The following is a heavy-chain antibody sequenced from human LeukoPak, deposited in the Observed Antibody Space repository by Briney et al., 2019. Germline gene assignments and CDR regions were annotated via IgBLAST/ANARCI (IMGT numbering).Heavy chain of an antibody. CDR2: INWSGGST. CDR1: GFALDEQG. V-gene: IGHV3-20*04. CDR3: ARAPITSPFYFDS. Sequence: GGSLRLSCTASGFALDEQGMSWVRQVPGKGLEWVSGINWSGGSTGYADPLRGRFTISRDNAKNSLYLQMDSLRAEDTALYYCARAPITSPFYFDSWGQGTLVTVSS. D-gene: IGHD2-2*01. J-gene: IGHJ4*02.